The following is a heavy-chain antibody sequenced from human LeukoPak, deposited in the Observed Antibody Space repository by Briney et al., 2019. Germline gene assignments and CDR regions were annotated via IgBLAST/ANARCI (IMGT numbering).Heavy chain of an antibody. CDR2: IYYSGST. J-gene: IGHJ4*02. CDR1: GGSISSSSYF. Sequence: PSETLSLTCTVSGGSISSSSYFWGWIRQPPGKGLEWIGTIYYSGSTYYNPSLKSRVTISVDTSKNQFSLKLSSMTAADTAVYYCASGGFYYGVFDYWGQGTLVTVSS. D-gene: IGHD4-17*01. V-gene: IGHV4-39*01. CDR3: ASGGFYYGVFDY.